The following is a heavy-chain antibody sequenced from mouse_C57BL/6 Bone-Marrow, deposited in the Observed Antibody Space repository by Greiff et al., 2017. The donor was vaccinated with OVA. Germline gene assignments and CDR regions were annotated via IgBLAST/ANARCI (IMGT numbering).Heavy chain of an antibody. CDR3: ARGNYGGYYFDY. J-gene: IGHJ2*01. D-gene: IGHD2-1*01. CDR1: GYSITSGYY. V-gene: IGHV3-6*01. Sequence: EVKLMESGPGLVKPSQSLSLTCSVTGYSITSGYYWNWIRQFPGNKLEWMGYISYDGSNNYNPSLKNRISITRDTSKNQFFLKLNSVTTEDTATYYCARGNYGGYYFDYWGQGTTLTVSS. CDR2: ISYDGSN.